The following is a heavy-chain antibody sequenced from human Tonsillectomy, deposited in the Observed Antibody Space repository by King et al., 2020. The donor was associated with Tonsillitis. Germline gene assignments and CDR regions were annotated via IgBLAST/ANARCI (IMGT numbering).Heavy chain of an antibody. D-gene: IGHD3-3*01. J-gene: IGHJ5*02. V-gene: IGHV3-21*01. CDR2: ISSSGSYI. CDR3: ARDSNDFWSGYYNH. Sequence: VQLVESGGGLVKPGGSLRLSCAASGFTFSSYTVTWVRQAPGKGLEWVSSISSSGSYIYYADSVKGRFTISRDNAKNSLYLQMNSRRAEDTAVYYCARDSNDFWSGYYNHWGQGTLVTVSS. CDR1: GFTFSSYT.